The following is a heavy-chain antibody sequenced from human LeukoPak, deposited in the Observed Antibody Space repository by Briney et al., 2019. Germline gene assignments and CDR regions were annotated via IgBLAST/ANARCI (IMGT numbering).Heavy chain of an antibody. J-gene: IGHJ3*01. CDR2: ISSSSSYI. D-gene: IGHD3-3*01. CDR1: GFTFSSYS. Sequence: GGSLRLSCAASGFTFSSYSMNWVRQAPGKGLEWVSSISSSSSYIYYADSVKGRFTISRDTSKNTLLLQMNSLRGDDTALYFCARRLSLRFDAFAVWGPGTVVTVSS. V-gene: IGHV3-21*04. CDR3: ARRLSLRFDAFAV.